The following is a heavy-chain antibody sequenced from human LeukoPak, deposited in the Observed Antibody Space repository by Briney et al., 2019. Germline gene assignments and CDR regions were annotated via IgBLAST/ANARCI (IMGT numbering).Heavy chain of an antibody. CDR2: ISGSGGST. Sequence: GGSLRLSCAASGFTFSSYAMSWVRQAPGKGLEWVSAISGSGGSTYYTDSVKGRFTISRDNSKNTLYLQMNSLRAEDTAVYYCAAYYYGSGSYYNFDYWGQGTLDTVSS. CDR3: AAYYYGSGSYYNFDY. CDR1: GFTFSSYA. V-gene: IGHV3-23*01. J-gene: IGHJ4*02. D-gene: IGHD3-10*01.